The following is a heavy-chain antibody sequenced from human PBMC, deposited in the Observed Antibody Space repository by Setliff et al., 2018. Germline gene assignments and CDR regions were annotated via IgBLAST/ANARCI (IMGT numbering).Heavy chain of an antibody. CDR2: IDPRDDFT. CDR3: AIDYGPTGTPYH. J-gene: IGHJ4*02. V-gene: IGHV1-69-2*01. Sequence: ASVKVSCKASGYSFSDFYMHWVRQVPGEGLEALGRIDPRDDFTVYAERFKDRLTITADTSTDTSYMEMSSLRFEDTAVYYCAIDYGPTGTPYHWGQGTPGNVS. CDR1: GYSFSDFY. D-gene: IGHD1-1*01.